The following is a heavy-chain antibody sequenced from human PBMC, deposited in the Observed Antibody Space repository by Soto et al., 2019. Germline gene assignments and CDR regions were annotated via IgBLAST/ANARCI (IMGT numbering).Heavy chain of an antibody. D-gene: IGHD3-10*01. V-gene: IGHV4-59*01. Sequence: QVQLQESGPGLVKPSETLSLTCTVSGGSISSYYWSWIRQPPGKGLEWIGYIYYSGSTNYNPSLKSRVTISADTSKNPFALKLSSVTAADTAVYYCARARLSRSWWFDPWGQGTLVTVSS. CDR2: IYYSGST. CDR1: GGSISSYY. CDR3: ARARLSRSWWFDP. J-gene: IGHJ5*02.